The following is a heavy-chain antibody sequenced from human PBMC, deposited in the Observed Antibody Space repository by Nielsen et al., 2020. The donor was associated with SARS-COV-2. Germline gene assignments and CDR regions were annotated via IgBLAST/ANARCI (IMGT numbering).Heavy chain of an antibody. Sequence: GESLKISCAASGFTFSSYAMSWVRQAPGKGLEWVSAISGSGGSTYYADSVKGRFTISRDNAKNSLYLQMNSLRAEDTAVYYCARDEVAAAVTLDYWGQGTLVTVSS. CDR1: GFTFSSYA. CDR2: ISGSGGST. J-gene: IGHJ4*02. CDR3: ARDEVAAAVTLDY. V-gene: IGHV3-23*01. D-gene: IGHD6-13*01.